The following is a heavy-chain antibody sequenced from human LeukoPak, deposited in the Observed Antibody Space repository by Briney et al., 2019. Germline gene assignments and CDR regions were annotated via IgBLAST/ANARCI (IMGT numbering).Heavy chain of an antibody. CDR2: IYYSGRT. V-gene: IGHV4-39*01. Sequence: SESLSLTRTVSVGSLSGYYWSWICQTPGKGVWWIGRIYYSGRTYYNPSLKSRVTISVDPSKNQFSLKLSSVTAADTAVYYCARHRFYGGNLNWFDPWGQGTLVTVSS. CDR1: VGSLSGYY. CDR3: ARHRFYGGNLNWFDP. J-gene: IGHJ5*02. D-gene: IGHD4-23*01.